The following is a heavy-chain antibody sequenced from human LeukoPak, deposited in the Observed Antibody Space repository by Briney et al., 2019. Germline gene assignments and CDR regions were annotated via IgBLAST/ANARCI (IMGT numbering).Heavy chain of an antibody. Sequence: GGSLRLSCAASGFTFSSYEMNWVRQAPGKGLEWVSYISSSGSTIYYADSVKGRFTISRDNAKNSLYLQMISLRAEDTAVYYCARHLSGVTGYTYGRGIDYWGQGTLVTVSS. CDR3: ARHLSGVTGYTYGRGIDY. CDR2: ISSSGSTI. D-gene: IGHD5-18*01. V-gene: IGHV3-48*03. CDR1: GFTFSSYE. J-gene: IGHJ4*02.